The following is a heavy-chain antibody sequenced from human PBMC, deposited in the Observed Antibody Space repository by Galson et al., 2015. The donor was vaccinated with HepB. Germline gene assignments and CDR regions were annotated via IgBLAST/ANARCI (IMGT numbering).Heavy chain of an antibody. Sequence: SLRLSCAASGFTFSSYAMSWVRQAPGKGLEWVSAISGTGGSTYYADSVKGRFTISRDTSKNTLYLQMNSLRAEDTAVYYCAKASRVWYYYDDTGYKSPFDYWGQGTLVTVSS. CDR3: AKASRVWYYYDDTGYKSPFDY. D-gene: IGHD3-22*01. J-gene: IGHJ4*02. V-gene: IGHV3-23*01. CDR2: ISGTGGST. CDR1: GFTFSSYA.